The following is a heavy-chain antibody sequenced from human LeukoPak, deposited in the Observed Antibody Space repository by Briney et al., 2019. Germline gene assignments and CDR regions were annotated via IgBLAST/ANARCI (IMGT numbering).Heavy chain of an antibody. V-gene: IGHV3-30*02. Sequence: GGSLRLSCAASGFTFSSYGMHWVRQAPGKGLEWVAFIRYDGSYKYYADSVKGRFTISRDNAKNSLYLQMDSLRVEDTAEYYCARDPYSGNYGAYYYYYMDVWGKGTTVTVSS. CDR3: ARDPYSGNYGAYYYYYMDV. CDR1: GFTFSSYG. CDR2: IRYDGSYK. D-gene: IGHD1-26*01. J-gene: IGHJ6*03.